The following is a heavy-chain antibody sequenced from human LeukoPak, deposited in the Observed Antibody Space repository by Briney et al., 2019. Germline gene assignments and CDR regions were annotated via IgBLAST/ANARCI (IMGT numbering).Heavy chain of an antibody. V-gene: IGHV3-30*03. J-gene: IGHJ4*02. CDR2: ISFDGSKK. CDR1: GFTFSNYD. Sequence: GGSLRLSCAASGFTFSNYDMHWVRQAPGKGLEWVAVISFDGSKKYYADSVKGRFTISRDNAKNSLYLQMNSLRAEDTAVYYCARDSRQLLTFDYWGQGTLVTVSS. D-gene: IGHD2-2*01. CDR3: ARDSRQLLTFDY.